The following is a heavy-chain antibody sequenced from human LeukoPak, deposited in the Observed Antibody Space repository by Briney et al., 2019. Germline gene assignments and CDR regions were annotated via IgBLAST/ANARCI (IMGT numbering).Heavy chain of an antibody. CDR3: AREDIVATMTFDY. J-gene: IGHJ4*02. V-gene: IGHV3-21*01. CDR2: ISSSSSYI. Sequence: GGSQRLSCAASGFTFSNASMNWVRQAPGKGLEWVSSISSSSSYIYYADSVKGRFTISRDNAKNSPYLQMNSLRAEDTAVYYCAREDIVATMTFDYWGQGTLVTVSS. CDR1: GFTFSNAS. D-gene: IGHD5-12*01.